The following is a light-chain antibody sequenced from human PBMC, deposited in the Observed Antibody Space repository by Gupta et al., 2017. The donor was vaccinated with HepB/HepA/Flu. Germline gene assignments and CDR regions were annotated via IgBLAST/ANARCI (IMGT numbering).Light chain of an antibody. CDR3: QHRSNWPT. V-gene: IGKV3-11*01. CDR2: DAS. J-gene: IGKJ1*01. Sequence: IVFTQSPATLSLSPGERATLSCRASQSVSSYLAWYQQKPGQAPRLLIYDASNWAQGSAARFSGRGVATDFTLTSSIREDEDFAVYYRQHRSNWPTFGQGTKVEIK. CDR1: QSVSSY.